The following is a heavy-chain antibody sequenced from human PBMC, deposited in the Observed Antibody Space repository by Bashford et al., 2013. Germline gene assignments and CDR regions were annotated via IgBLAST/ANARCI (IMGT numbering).Heavy chain of an antibody. J-gene: IGHJ6*02. Sequence: ASVKVSCKASGYTFSTYGITWVRQAPGQGLEWMGRINTYTGDTNYAHKVQGRVTMTTDTSTSTAYMEMRGLTSDDTAVYYCARVDHGDYYGMDVWGQGTTVTVSS. CDR3: ARVDHGDYYGMDV. V-gene: IGHV1-18*01. CDR1: GYTFSTYG. D-gene: IGHD4-17*01. CDR2: INTYTGDT.